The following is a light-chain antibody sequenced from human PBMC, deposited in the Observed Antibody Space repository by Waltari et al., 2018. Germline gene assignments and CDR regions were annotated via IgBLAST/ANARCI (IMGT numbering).Light chain of an antibody. CDR3: QQYRYSPWT. J-gene: IGKJ1*01. V-gene: IGKV3-20*01. Sequence: PGERATLVCRASQSVTSDLAWYQQKPGQAPRLLISGASSRATGIPDRFSGSGSGSDFTLTVSRLEPEDFAVYYCQQYRYSPWTFGQGTKVEL. CDR1: QSVTSD. CDR2: GAS.